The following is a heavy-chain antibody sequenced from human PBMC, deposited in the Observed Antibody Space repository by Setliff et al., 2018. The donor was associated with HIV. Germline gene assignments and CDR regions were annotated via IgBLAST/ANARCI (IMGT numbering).Heavy chain of an antibody. D-gene: IGHD1-26*01. CDR2: IYTSGST. CDR3: ARDSGSYYGMDV. V-gene: IGHV4-61*02. J-gene: IGHJ6*02. Sequence: SETLSLTCTVSGGSISSGSYYWSWIRQPAGKGLEWIGRIYTSGSTNYNPSLKSRVTVSVDTSKNQFSLKLSSVTAADTAVYYCARDSGSYYGMDVWGQGTAVTVSS. CDR1: GGSISSGSYY.